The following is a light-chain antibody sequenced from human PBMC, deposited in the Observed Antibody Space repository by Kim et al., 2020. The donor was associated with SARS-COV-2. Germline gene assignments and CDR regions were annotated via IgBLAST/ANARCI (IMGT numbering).Light chain of an antibody. Sequence: QSITISCTGTSSDVGGYNYVSWYQQHPGEVPRLMIYDVSYRPSGVSNRFSGSKSGNTASLTISGLRAEDEADYYCTSYRSSTTLHVFGTGTKVTVL. V-gene: IGLV2-14*03. J-gene: IGLJ1*01. CDR1: SSDVGGYNY. CDR2: DVS. CDR3: TSYRSSTTLHV.